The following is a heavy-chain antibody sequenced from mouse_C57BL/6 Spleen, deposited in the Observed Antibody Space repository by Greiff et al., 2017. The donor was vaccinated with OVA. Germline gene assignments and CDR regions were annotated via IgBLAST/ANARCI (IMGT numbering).Heavy chain of an antibody. Sequence: QVQLKESGAELVRPGASVTLSCKASGYTFTDYEMHWVKQTPVHGLEWIGAIDPETGGTAYNQKFKGKAILTADKSASTAYMELRSLTSEDSAVYYCTRSNYGSSCNWYFDVWGTGTTVTVSS. CDR3: TRSNYGSSCNWYFDV. D-gene: IGHD1-1*01. CDR1: GYTFTDYE. V-gene: IGHV1-15*01. J-gene: IGHJ1*03. CDR2: IDPETGGT.